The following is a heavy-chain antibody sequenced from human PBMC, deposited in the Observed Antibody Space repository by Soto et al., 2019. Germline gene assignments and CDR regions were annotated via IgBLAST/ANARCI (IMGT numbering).Heavy chain of an antibody. CDR1: GFSLSTSGVS. CDR3: APQLLRGWCDP. D-gene: IGHD3-22*01. CDR2: IYWNDDK. V-gene: IGHV2-5*01. Sequence: QITLKESGPTLVKPTQTLTLTCTFSGFSLSTSGVSVGWIRQPPGKALEWLGLIYWNDDKRYSPSLKSRLTIPKYTSKNQVVLTMTSMAPVDTATYYWAPQLLRGWCDPWGQGTLVTVSA. J-gene: IGHJ5*02.